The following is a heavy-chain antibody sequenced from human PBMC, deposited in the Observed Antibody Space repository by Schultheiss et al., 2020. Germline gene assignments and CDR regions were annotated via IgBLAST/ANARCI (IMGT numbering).Heavy chain of an antibody. D-gene: IGHD2-8*01. J-gene: IGHJ4*02. Sequence: GGSLRLSCAASEFTFSSYTMNWVRQAPGKGLEWVSSISSSSSYIYYADSVKGRFTISRDNSRDTLFLQMSSLRADDTALYYCAKVYADYVFDYWGQGTLVTVSS. CDR1: EFTFSSYT. CDR3: AKVYADYVFDY. V-gene: IGHV3-21*04. CDR2: ISSSSSYI.